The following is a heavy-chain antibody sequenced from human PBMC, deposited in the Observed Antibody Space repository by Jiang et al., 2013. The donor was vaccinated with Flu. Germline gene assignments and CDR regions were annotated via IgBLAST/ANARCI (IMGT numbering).Heavy chain of an antibody. Sequence: GAEVKKPGASVKVSCKASGYTFTGYYMHWVRQAPGQGLEWMGWINPNSGGTNYAQKFQGWVTMTRDTSISTAYMELSRLRSDDTAVYYCARGRLLWFGELLRSPYYYYGMDVWGQGTTVTVSS. CDR3: ARGRLLWFGELLRSPYYYYGMDV. CDR2: INPNSGGT. D-gene: IGHD3-10*01. V-gene: IGHV1-2*04. J-gene: IGHJ6*02. CDR1: GYTFTGYY.